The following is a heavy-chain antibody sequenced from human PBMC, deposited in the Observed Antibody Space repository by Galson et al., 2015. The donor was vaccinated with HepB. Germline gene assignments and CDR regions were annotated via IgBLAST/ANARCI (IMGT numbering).Heavy chain of an antibody. V-gene: IGHV3-7*03. CDR3: ARDRGGMCSGDSCSPLGGSVDY. D-gene: IGHD2-15*01. CDR1: GFTFSSYW. CDR2: IKQDGSEK. J-gene: IGHJ4*02. Sequence: SLRLSCAASGFTFSSYWMSWVRQTPGKGLEWVANIKQDGSEKNFVDSVKGRFTISRDNAKNSLYLQMNSLRAEDTAVYYCARDRGGMCSGDSCSPLGGSVDYWGQGTLVTVSS.